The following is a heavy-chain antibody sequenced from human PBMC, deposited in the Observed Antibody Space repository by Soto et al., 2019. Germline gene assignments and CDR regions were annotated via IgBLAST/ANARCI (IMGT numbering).Heavy chain of an antibody. J-gene: IGHJ5*02. Sequence: EVQLVESGGGLVKPGGSLRLSCAASGFTFSSYSMNWVRQAPGKGLEWVSSISSSSSYIYYADSVKGRFTISRDNAKNSLYLQMNSLRAEDTAVYYCARDRIAVAGTYWFDPWGQGTLVTVSS. CDR3: ARDRIAVAGTYWFDP. D-gene: IGHD6-19*01. CDR2: ISSSSSYI. V-gene: IGHV3-21*01. CDR1: GFTFSSYS.